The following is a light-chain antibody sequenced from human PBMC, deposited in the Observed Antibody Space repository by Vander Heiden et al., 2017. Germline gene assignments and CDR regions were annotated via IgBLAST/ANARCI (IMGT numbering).Light chain of an antibody. V-gene: IGKV3-20*01. Sequence: ESVLAQSPGTLSLSPGERATLSCRASQSVPSRYLAWYQQKPGQAPRLLIFGTSTRATGIPDRFSGSGYGTDFTLTISRLEPEDFAVYYCQQYGRSLPFTFGHGTKVDIK. CDR3: QQYGRSLPFT. CDR2: GTS. CDR1: QSVPSRY. J-gene: IGKJ3*01.